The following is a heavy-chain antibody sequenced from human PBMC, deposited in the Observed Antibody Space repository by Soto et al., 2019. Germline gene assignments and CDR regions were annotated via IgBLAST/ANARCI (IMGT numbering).Heavy chain of an antibody. D-gene: IGHD4-17*01. Sequence: PSETLSLTCTFSGGSISSYYWSWIRQPPGKGLEWIGYIYYSGSTNYNPSLKSRVTISVDTSKNQFSLKLSSVTAADTAVYYCAIGRGDYIDYWGQGTLVTVSS. CDR2: IYYSGST. V-gene: IGHV4-59*01. J-gene: IGHJ4*02. CDR3: AIGRGDYIDY. CDR1: GGSISSYY.